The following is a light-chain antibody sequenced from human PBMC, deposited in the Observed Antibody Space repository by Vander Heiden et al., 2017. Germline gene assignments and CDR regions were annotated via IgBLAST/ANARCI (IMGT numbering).Light chain of an antibody. Sequence: DIQMTQSPSSLSASVVDSVTITCRASQGIRNHLAWYQQKPGTVPKLLIYDASALQSGVPSRFSGTGSGTDFTLPISSLQPEDVATYYCQIYNSALTWTFGQGTKVEI. CDR3: QIYNSALTWT. V-gene: IGKV1-27*01. CDR2: DAS. J-gene: IGKJ1*01. CDR1: QGIRNH.